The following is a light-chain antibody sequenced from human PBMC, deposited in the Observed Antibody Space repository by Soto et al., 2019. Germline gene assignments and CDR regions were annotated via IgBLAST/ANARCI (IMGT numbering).Light chain of an antibody. CDR1: QGIDTS. V-gene: IGKV1-9*01. CDR3: QQLHGYPIT. CDR2: AAS. Sequence: ILLTQSPSSLSASVGDRVTITCRASQGIDTSFAWYQQKPGKAPKLLIYAASNFQSGVPSRFSGSGSGTHFTLTISSLQPEDFAIYDCQQLHGYPITFGQGTRLEIK. J-gene: IGKJ5*01.